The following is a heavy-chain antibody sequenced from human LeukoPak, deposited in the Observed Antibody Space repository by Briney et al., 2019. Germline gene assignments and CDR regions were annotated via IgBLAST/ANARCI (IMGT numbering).Heavy chain of an antibody. V-gene: IGHV1-18*01. J-gene: IGHJ6*03. Sequence: PGASVKVSCKASGYTFTSYGISWVRQAPGQGLEWMGWISAYNGNTNYAQKLQGRVTMTTDTSTSTAYMELRSLRSDDTAVYYCAGVITIFGNYYYYYMDVWGKGTTVTVSS. D-gene: IGHD3-3*01. CDR2: ISAYNGNT. CDR1: GYTFTSYG. CDR3: AGVITIFGNYYYYYMDV.